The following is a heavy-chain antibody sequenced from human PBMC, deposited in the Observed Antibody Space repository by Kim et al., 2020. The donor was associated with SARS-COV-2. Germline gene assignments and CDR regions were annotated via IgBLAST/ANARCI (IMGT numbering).Heavy chain of an antibody. D-gene: IGHD5-12*01. V-gene: IGHV3-48*02. CDR1: GFTFSSYS. CDR3: AGEHAEWLRQNHYYYYGMDV. CDR2: ISSSSSTI. Sequence: GGSLRLSCAASGFTFSSYSMNWVRQAPGKGLEWVSYISSSSSTIYYADSVKGRFTISRDNAKNSLYLQMNSLRDEDTAVYYCAGEHAEWLRQNHYYYYGMDVWGQGTTVTVSS. J-gene: IGHJ6*02.